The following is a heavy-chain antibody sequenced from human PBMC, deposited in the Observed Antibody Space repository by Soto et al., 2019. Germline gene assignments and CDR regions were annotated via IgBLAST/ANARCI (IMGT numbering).Heavy chain of an antibody. CDR2: IIPIFGTA. CDR3: ARGTYYDFWSGYYGYYFDY. V-gene: IGHV1-69*06. CDR1: GGTFSSYA. Sequence: ASVKVSCKASGGTFSSYAISWVRQAPGQGLEWMGGIIPIFGTANYAQKFQGRVTITADKSTSTAYMELSSLRSEDTAVYYCARGTYYDFWSGYYGYYFDYWGQGTLVTVSS. J-gene: IGHJ4*02. D-gene: IGHD3-3*01.